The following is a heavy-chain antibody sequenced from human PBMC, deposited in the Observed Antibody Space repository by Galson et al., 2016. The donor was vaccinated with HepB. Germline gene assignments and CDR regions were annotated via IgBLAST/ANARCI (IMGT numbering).Heavy chain of an antibody. CDR2: INTDNGNT. Sequence: SVKVSCKASGYTFTTYAMHWVRQAPGQRLEWMGWINTDNGNTKYSQKFQGRVTITRDTSASTAYMELSSLRSEDTAVYYCTRPDFDFWANFDYWGQGTLVTVSS. V-gene: IGHV1-3*04. J-gene: IGHJ4*02. D-gene: IGHD3-3*01. CDR1: GYTFTTYA. CDR3: TRPDFDFWANFDY.